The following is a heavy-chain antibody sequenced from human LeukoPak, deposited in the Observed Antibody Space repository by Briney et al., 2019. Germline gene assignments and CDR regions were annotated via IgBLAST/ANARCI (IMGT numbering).Heavy chain of an antibody. CDR1: GFAFDDFG. CDR2: ISGDGSVT. J-gene: IGHJ4*02. CDR3: GKDGPVISY. D-gene: IGHD2-21*01. Sequence: PGGSLRLSCAASGFAFDDFGMHWVRQAPGEGLEWVSFISGDGSVTYYTDSLKGRFTVSRDNSKNSLYLQMGSLRAEDTALYYCGKDGPVISYWGQGTVVTVSS. V-gene: IGHV3-43*02.